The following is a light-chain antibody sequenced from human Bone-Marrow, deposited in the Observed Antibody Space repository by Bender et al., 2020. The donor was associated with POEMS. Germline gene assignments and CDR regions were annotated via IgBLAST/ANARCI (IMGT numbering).Light chain of an antibody. CDR2: NVS. CDR1: SSDIGGYSY. Sequence: QSALTQPASVSGSPGQSITISCTGTSSDIGGYSYVSWYQQHPGKAPQLIIYNVSDRPSGVSTRFSGSKSGNTASLTISGLRSEDEADYYCATWDDILSGRVFGGGTKLTVL. V-gene: IGLV2-14*03. J-gene: IGLJ3*02. CDR3: ATWDDILSGRV.